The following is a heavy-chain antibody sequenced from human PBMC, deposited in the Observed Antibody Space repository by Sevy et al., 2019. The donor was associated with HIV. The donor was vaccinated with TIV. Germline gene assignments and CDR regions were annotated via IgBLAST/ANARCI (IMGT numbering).Heavy chain of an antibody. V-gene: IGHV3-23*01. CDR3: AREGCTKPHDY. CDR1: GFNFSKYS. CDR2: LSFGCGEI. D-gene: IGHD2-8*01. J-gene: IGHJ4*02. Sequence: GGSLRLSCAASGFNFSKYSMSWVGQPPGKGLEWVSTLSFGCGEINYADSVKGRFTISRDNSKSSVYLQMNNLRPEDTAVYYCAREGCTKPHDYWGQRTLVTVSS.